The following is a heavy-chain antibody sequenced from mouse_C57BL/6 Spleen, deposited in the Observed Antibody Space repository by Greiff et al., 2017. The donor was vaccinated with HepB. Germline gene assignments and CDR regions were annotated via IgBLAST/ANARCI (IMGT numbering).Heavy chain of an antibody. Sequence: EVQLQQSGPELVKPGASVKISCKASGYTFTDYYMNWVKQSHGKSLEWIGDINPNNGGTSYNQKFKGKATLTVDKSSSTAYMELRSLPSEDSAVYYCARGSVGYFDVWGTGTTVTVSS. CDR3: ARGSVGYFDV. D-gene: IGHD4-1*01. CDR1: GYTFTDYY. CDR2: INPNNGGT. V-gene: IGHV1-26*01. J-gene: IGHJ1*03.